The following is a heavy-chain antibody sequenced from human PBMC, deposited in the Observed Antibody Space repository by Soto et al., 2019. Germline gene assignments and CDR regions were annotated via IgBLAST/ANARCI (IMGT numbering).Heavy chain of an antibody. CDR1: GFTFSSYA. V-gene: IGHV3-23*01. J-gene: IGHJ4*02. CDR3: ANRVGAMGRGVMHD. CDR2: ISGSGGST. Sequence: EVQLLESGGGLVQPGGSLRLSCAASGFTFSSYAMSWVRQAPGKGLEWVSAISGSGGSTYYADSVKGRFTISRDNSKNTRYLQMNSLRAEDTAVYYCANRVGAMGRGVMHDWGQGSMVTVSS. D-gene: IGHD3-10*01.